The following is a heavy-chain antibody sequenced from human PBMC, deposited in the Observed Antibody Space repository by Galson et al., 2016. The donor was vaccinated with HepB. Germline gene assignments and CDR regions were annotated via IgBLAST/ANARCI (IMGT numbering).Heavy chain of an antibody. CDR2: LSSTSTLI. J-gene: IGHJ2*01. Sequence: SLRLSCAASTFTFRNYGMSWVRQAPGKGLEWISYLSSTSTLIYYADSVKGRFTVSRDNAKNSLYLQMNSLRAEDTALYYCARDRHGYTYYGTLGIGYFDLWGRGTLVTVSS. V-gene: IGHV3-48*01. CDR1: TFTFRNYG. D-gene: IGHD5-12*01. CDR3: ARDRHGYTYYGTLGIGYFDL.